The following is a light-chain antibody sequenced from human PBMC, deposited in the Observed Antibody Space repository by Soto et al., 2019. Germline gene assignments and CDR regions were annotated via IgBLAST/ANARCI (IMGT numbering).Light chain of an antibody. J-gene: IGKJ4*01. CDR1: QSISNR. CDR2: DAS. V-gene: IGKV1-5*01. Sequence: EIEMTQSPSTLATSLGEGATISCRASQSISNRLAWYQQRPGKAPKHLIYDASTLASGAPSRFRGSGSGTECTLSISSLQPDDIATYYCQQYDNPPLTFGGGTKVDIK. CDR3: QQYDNPPLT.